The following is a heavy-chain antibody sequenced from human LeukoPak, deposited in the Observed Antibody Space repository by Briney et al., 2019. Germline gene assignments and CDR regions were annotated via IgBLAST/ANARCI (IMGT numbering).Heavy chain of an antibody. CDR2: IKSDGGFT. V-gene: IGHV3-74*01. CDR3: AAVICSGGSCYRKFDY. J-gene: IGHJ4*02. CDR1: GFTFNTYW. Sequence: GGSLRLSCTASGFTFNTYWMHWVRQGPGKGLEWVSRIKSDGGFTSYADSVKGRFTTSRDNAKNTLYLQMNSLRAEDTAVYYCAAVICSGGSCYRKFDYWGQGTLVTVSS. D-gene: IGHD2-15*01.